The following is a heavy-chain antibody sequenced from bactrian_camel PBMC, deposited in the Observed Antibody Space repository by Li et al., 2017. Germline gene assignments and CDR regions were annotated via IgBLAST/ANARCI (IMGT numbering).Heavy chain of an antibody. D-gene: IGHD1*01. V-gene: IGHV3S55*01. Sequence: HVQLVESGGGSVRAGESLTLSCVASISLYHENYCMGWFRQAPGKEREVVAALESDGTTTYKDSVKGRFIVSKDNAKNTLYLQMNDLNPEDTAMYYCATGSRCEMVLWDYWGQGTQVTVS. CDR2: LESDGTT. CDR3: ATGSRCEMVLWDY. J-gene: IGHJ4*01. CDR1: ISLYHENYC.